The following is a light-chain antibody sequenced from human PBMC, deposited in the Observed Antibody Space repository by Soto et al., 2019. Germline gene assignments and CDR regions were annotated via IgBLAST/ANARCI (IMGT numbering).Light chain of an antibody. V-gene: IGLV2-8*01. Sequence: QSALTQPPSASGSLGQSVTISCSGASSDIGGYNYVAWYQQHPGKAPKLIIYEVNKRPSGVPDRFSGYKSGNTASLTVSGLQAEDEADYSCSSYAGGNNLLFGGGTKLTVL. CDR2: EVN. CDR1: SSDIGGYNY. CDR3: SSYAGGNNLL. J-gene: IGLJ2*01.